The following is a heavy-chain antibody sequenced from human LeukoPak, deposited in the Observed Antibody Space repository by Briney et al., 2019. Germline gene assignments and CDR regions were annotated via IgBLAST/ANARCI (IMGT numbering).Heavy chain of an antibody. CDR3: ARYPTYYYESSGYRFDI. D-gene: IGHD3-22*01. CDR1: GGSISSYY. Sequence: SETLSLTCTVSGGSISSYYWSWIRQPPGKGLEWIGYIYYSGSTNYNPSLKSRVTISVDTSKNQFSLKLSSVTAADTAVYYCARYPTYYYESSGYRFDIWGQGTMVTVSS. J-gene: IGHJ3*02. CDR2: IYYSGST. V-gene: IGHV4-59*01.